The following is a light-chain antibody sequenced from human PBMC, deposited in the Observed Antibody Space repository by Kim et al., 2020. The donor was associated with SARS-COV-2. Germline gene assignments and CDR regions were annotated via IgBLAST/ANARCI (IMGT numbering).Light chain of an antibody. CDR1: QSVSSY. J-gene: IGKJ5*01. V-gene: IGKV3-11*01. CDR3: QKRSSWSPS. Sequence: EIVLTQSPATLSLSPGERATLSCRASQSVSSYLSWYQQKPGQAPRLLIYDASNRATGIPSRFSGSGSGTDFTLTISSLEPEDFAVYYCQKRSSWSPSFGQGTRLEIK. CDR2: DAS.